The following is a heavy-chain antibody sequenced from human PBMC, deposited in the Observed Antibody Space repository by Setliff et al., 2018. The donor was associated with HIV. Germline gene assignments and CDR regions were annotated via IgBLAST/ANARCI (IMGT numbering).Heavy chain of an antibody. CDR2: IYYSGST. V-gene: IGHV4-39*01. CDR3: ARHGAFYYYYYMDV. CDR1: GGSIWNYY. J-gene: IGHJ6*03. Sequence: PSETLSLTCTVSGGSIWNYYWSWIRQPPGKGLEWIGTIYYSGSTYYNPSLKSRVTISVDTSKNQFSLNLSSVTAADTAVYYCARHGAFYYYYYMDVWGKGTTVTVSS.